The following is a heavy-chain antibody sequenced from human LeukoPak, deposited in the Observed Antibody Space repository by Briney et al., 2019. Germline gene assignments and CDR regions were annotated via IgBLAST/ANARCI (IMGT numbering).Heavy chain of an antibody. CDR2: INHSGST. Sequence: PSETLSLTCAVYGGSFSGYYWSWIRQPPGKGLEWIGEINHSGSTNHNPSLKSRVTISVDTSKNQFSLKLSSVTAADTAVYYCARVRYGMDVWGQGTTVTVSS. CDR3: ARVRYGMDV. V-gene: IGHV4-34*01. J-gene: IGHJ6*02. CDR1: GGSFSGYY.